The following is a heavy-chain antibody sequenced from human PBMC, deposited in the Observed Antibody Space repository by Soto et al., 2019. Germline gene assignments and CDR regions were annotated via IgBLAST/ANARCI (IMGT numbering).Heavy chain of an antibody. J-gene: IGHJ3*02. Sequence: GGSLRLSCTASGFTFGAYALSWVRQAPGKGLEWVGFIRSKAYGGTTEYAASVKGRFTISRDDSKTVAYLQMNSLKTEDTAVYYCTRVYVFWSGYDQDAFDIWGQGTMVTVSS. CDR3: TRVYVFWSGYDQDAFDI. CDR2: IRSKAYGGTT. D-gene: IGHD3-3*01. V-gene: IGHV3-49*04. CDR1: GFTFGAYA.